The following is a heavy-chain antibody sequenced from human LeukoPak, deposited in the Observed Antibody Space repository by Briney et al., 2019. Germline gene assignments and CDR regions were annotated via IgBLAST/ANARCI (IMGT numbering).Heavy chain of an antibody. D-gene: IGHD2-2*01. CDR2: ISAYNGNT. CDR1: GYTFTSYG. V-gene: IGHV1-18*01. Sequence: GASVKVSCKASGYTFTSYGISWVRQASGQGLEWMGWISAYNGNTNYAQKLQGRVTMTTDTSTSTAYMELRSLRSDDTAVYYCAGVVPAATGVDAFDIWGQGTMVTVSS. CDR3: AGVVPAATGVDAFDI. J-gene: IGHJ3*02.